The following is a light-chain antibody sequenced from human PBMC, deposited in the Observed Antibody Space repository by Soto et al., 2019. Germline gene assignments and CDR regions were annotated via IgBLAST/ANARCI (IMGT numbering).Light chain of an antibody. CDR1: QSISSY. CDR2: AAS. Sequence: DIQMTQSPSSLSASVGDRVTITCRASQSISSYLNWYQQKPGKAPKLLIYAASSLQSGVQSRFSGSGSGTDFTLTISSLQPEDFATYYCQQSYSTPPTFGQGTHWRL. CDR3: QQSYSTPPT. J-gene: IGKJ5*01. V-gene: IGKV1-39*01.